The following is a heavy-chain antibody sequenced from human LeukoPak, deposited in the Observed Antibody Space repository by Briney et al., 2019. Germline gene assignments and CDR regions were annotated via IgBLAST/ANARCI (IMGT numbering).Heavy chain of an antibody. CDR2: IWYDESKK. Sequence: GGSLRLSCAASGFTFSNYGMHWVRQAPGKGLEWVAVIWYDESKKYYADSVKGRFTISRDNSKNTLYLQMNSLRAEDTAVYYCAREYSAGWFDPWGQGTLVTVSS. CDR3: AREYSAGWFDP. V-gene: IGHV3-33*01. D-gene: IGHD6-13*01. CDR1: GFTFSNYG. J-gene: IGHJ5*02.